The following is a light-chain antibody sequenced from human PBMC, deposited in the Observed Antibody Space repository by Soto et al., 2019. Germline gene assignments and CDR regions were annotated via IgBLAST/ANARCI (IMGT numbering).Light chain of an antibody. Sequence: EIVMTQSPGTLSVSPGERATLSCRASQSVSSNLAWYQQKPGQAPRLPIYGASTRATGIPARFSGSGSGTEFSLTISSLQAEDLAVYYCQQYNNWPLTFGGGTKVEIK. CDR1: QSVSSN. CDR3: QQYNNWPLT. CDR2: GAS. V-gene: IGKV3-15*01. J-gene: IGKJ4*01.